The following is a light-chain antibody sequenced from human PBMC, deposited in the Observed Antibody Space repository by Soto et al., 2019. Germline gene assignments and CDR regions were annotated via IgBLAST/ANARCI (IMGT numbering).Light chain of an antibody. CDR2: AAS. CDR1: QGISNY. J-gene: IGKJ3*01. Sequence: DIQMTQSPSSLSASVGDRVTITCRASQGISNYLAWYQQKPGKVHKLLIYAASTLQSGVPSRFSGSGSGTDFTLTISSLQPEYVATYYCQKYNSAPPFTFGPGTKVDIK. V-gene: IGKV1-27*01. CDR3: QKYNSAPPFT.